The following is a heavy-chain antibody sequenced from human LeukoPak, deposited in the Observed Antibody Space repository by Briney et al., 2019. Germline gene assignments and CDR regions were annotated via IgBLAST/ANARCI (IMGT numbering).Heavy chain of an antibody. CDR3: ARHGLKLVGASTIYFDN. CDR1: GGSISNNY. Sequence: SETLSLTCSVSGGSISNNYWSWIRQSPEKGLEWVGYIPSSGSTEYNPSFKSRVVVSVDTAKNQFSLKLYSVTAADTAVYYCARHGLKLVGASTIYFDNWGQGTLVTVSS. V-gene: IGHV4-59*08. D-gene: IGHD1-26*01. J-gene: IGHJ4*02. CDR2: IPSSGST.